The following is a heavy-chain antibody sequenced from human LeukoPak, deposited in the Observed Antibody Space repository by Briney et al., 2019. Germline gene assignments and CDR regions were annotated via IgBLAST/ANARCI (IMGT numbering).Heavy chain of an antibody. CDR3: ARDGPGSARYYRALDY. J-gene: IGHJ4*02. Sequence: AGGSLRLPYAASGFTFSRYAMSWVRQPPGKGLGWGAVIQYEGSNKCYADSVKGRFTISRDNSKNTLYLQMNSLRAEDTAVYYCARDGPGSARYYRALDYWGQGTLVTVSS. D-gene: IGHD1-26*01. CDR2: IQYEGSNK. CDR1: GFTFSRYA. V-gene: IGHV3-30*01.